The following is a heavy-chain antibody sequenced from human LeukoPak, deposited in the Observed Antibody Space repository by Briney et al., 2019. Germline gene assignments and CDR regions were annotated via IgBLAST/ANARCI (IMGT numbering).Heavy chain of an antibody. Sequence: GGSLRLSCAASGFTLSTHTMNWVRQAPGKGLQWFSYISSSSSTIYYADSVKGRFTISRDNAKNSLYLQMNSLRDEDTAVYYCAREYSSSSGRAFDIWGQGTMVTVSS. CDR2: ISSSSSTI. CDR1: GFTLSTHT. D-gene: IGHD6-6*01. V-gene: IGHV3-48*02. J-gene: IGHJ3*02. CDR3: AREYSSSSGRAFDI.